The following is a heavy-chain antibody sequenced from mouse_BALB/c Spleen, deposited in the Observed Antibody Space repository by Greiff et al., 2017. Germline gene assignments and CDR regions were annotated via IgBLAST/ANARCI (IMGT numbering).Heavy chain of an antibody. CDR2: IWSGGST. CDR1: GFSLTSYG. J-gene: IGHJ2*01. CDR3: ARGKGYGNYYFDY. V-gene: IGHV2-2*02. D-gene: IGHD2-10*02. Sequence: VKLMESGPGLVQPSQSLSITCTVSGFSLTSYGVHWVRQSPGKGLEWLGVIWSGGSTDYNAAFISRLSISKDNSKSQVFFKMNSLQANDTAIYYCARGKGYGNYYFDYWGQGTTLTVSS.